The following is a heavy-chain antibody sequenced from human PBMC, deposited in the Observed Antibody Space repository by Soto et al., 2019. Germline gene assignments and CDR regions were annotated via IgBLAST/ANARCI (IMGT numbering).Heavy chain of an antibody. V-gene: IGHV5-51*01. CDR2: IYPGDSDT. D-gene: IGHD6-19*01. Sequence: PGESLKISCKGSGYSFTSYWIGWVRQMPGKGLEWMGIIYPGDSDTRYSPSFQGQVTISADKSISTAYLQWSSLKASDTAMYYCARHEIQWLAEFNYYYYGMDVWGQGTTVTVSS. CDR3: ARHEIQWLAEFNYYYYGMDV. CDR1: GYSFTSYW. J-gene: IGHJ6*02.